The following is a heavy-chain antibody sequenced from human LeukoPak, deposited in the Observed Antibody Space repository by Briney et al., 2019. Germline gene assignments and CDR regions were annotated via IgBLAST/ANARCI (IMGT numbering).Heavy chain of an antibody. D-gene: IGHD4-17*01. CDR3: ARGLDYGDYIYWYFDL. CDR2: IYYSGST. V-gene: IGHV4-31*03. J-gene: IGHJ2*01. Sequence: SETLSLTCTVSGGSISSGGYYWSWIRQHPGKGLEWIGYIYYSGSTYYKPSLKSRVTISVDTSKNQFSLKLSSVTAADTAVYYCARGLDYGDYIYWYFDLWGRGTLVTVSS. CDR1: GGSISSGGYY.